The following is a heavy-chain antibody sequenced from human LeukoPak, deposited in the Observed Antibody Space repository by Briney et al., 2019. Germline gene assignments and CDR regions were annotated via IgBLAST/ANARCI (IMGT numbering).Heavy chain of an antibody. CDR2: IYYSGST. D-gene: IGHD6-13*01. CDR3: ARGCSAGTPHNWFDA. V-gene: IGHV4-59*01. Sequence: SETLSLTCTVSGGSISGYYWSWIRQPPGKGLEWIGYIYYSGSTNYNPSLKSRVTISVDTSKNQFSLKLSSVTAADTAVYYCARGCSAGTPHNWFDAWGQGTLVNLSS. J-gene: IGHJ5*02. CDR1: GGSISGYY.